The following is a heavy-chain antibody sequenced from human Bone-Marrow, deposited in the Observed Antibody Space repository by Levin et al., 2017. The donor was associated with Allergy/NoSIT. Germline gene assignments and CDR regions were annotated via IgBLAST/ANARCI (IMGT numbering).Heavy chain of an antibody. CDR2: INHSGST. J-gene: IGHJ4*02. V-gene: IGHV4-34*01. CDR1: GGSFSGYY. CDR3: ARGHLAAAGDFDY. D-gene: IGHD6-13*01. Sequence: SETLSLTCAVYGGSFSGYYWSWIRQPPGKGLEWIGEINHSGSTNYNPSLKSRVTISVDTSKNQFSLKLSSVTAADTAVYYCARGHLAAAGDFDYWGQGTLVTVSS.